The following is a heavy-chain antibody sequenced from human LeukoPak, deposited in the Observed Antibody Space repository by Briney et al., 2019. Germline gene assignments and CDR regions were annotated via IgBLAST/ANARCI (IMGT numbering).Heavy chain of an antibody. V-gene: IGHV3-48*04. Sequence: GGSLRLSCAASGFTFSSYSMNWVRQAPGKGLEWVSYISSSSSTIYYADSVKGRFTISRDDAKNSLFLQMNSLRAEDTAVYYCARRWAGSGRMDVWGKGTTVTVSS. CDR2: ISSSSSTI. CDR1: GFTFSSYS. CDR3: ARRWAGSGRMDV. D-gene: IGHD3-10*01. J-gene: IGHJ6*03.